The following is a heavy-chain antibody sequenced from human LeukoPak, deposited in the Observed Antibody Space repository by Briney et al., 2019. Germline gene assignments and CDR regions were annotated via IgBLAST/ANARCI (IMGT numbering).Heavy chain of an antibody. D-gene: IGHD5-18*01. J-gene: IGHJ6*03. CDR2: IYHSGST. CDR1: GYSISSGYY. V-gene: IGHV4-38-2*01. CDR3: ARGTWIQLWLPTGYYYYMDV. Sequence: SETLSLTCAVSGYSISSGYYWGWIRQPPGKGLEWIGSIYHSGSTYYNPSLKSRVTISVDTSKNQFSLKLSSVTAADTAVYYCARGTWIQLWLPTGYYYYMDVWGKGTTVTVSS.